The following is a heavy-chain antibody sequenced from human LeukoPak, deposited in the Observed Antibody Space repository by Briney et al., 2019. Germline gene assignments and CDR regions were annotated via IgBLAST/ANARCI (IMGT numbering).Heavy chain of an antibody. CDR2: IYHSGST. CDR1: GGSISSGGYS. Sequence: SQTLSLTCAVSGGSISSGGYSWSWIRQPPGKGLEWIGYIYHSGSTYYNPSLKSRVTISVDRSKNQFSLKLSSVTAADTAVYYCARGSTVTSYYYYYGMDVWGQGTTVTVSS. CDR3: ARGSTVTSYYYYYGMDV. J-gene: IGHJ6*02. V-gene: IGHV4-30-2*01. D-gene: IGHD4-11*01.